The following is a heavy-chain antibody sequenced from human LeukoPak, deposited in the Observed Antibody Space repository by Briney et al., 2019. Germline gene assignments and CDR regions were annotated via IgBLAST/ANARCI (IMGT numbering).Heavy chain of an antibody. CDR1: GFTFSSYW. J-gene: IGHJ3*02. Sequence: PGGSLRLSCAASGFTFSSYWMSWVRQPPGKGLEWIGEINHSGSTNYNPSLKSRVTISVDTSKNQFSLKLSSVTAADTAVYYCARHHVAFDIWGQGTMVTVSS. CDR3: ARHHVAFDI. CDR2: INHSGST. V-gene: IGHV4-34*01.